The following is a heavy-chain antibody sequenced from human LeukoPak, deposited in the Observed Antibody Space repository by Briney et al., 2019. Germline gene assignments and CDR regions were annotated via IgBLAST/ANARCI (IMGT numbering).Heavy chain of an antibody. CDR2: ISGSGGST. J-gene: IGHJ4*02. CDR1: GFTFSSYA. D-gene: IGHD1-20*01. Sequence: PGGSLRLSCAASGFTFSSYAMSWVRQAPGKGLAWVSAISGSGGSTYYADSVKGRFTISRDNSKNTLYLQMNSLRAEDTAVYYCARSPYDWNYGDYWGQGTLVTVSS. V-gene: IGHV3-23*01. CDR3: ARSPYDWNYGDY.